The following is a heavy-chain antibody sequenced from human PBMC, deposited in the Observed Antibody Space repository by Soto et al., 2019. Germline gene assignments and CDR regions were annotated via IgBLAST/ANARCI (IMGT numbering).Heavy chain of an antibody. CDR3: ARRSTMTPPGY. CDR2: INHSGST. CDR1: GGSFSGYY. J-gene: IGHJ4*02. D-gene: IGHD3-22*01. V-gene: IGHV4-34*01. Sequence: QVQLQQWGAGLLKPSETLSLTCAVYGGSFSGYYWSWIRQPPGKGLEWIGEINHSGSTNSNPSLKSRVTISVDTSKNQFSLKLSSVTAADTAVYYCARRSTMTPPGYWGQGTLVTVSS.